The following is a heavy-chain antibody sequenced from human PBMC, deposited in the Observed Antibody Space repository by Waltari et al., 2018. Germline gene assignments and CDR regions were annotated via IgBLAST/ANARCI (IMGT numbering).Heavy chain of an antibody. CDR1: GFTFSSYG. Sequence: QVQLVESGGGVVQPGGSLRLSCAASGFTFSSYGMPWVRQAPGKGLEWVAFIRYDGSNKYYADSVKGRFTISRDNSKNTLYLQMNSLRAEDTAVYYCAKAAYNWNYPDDYWGQGTLVTVSS. CDR2: IRYDGSNK. D-gene: IGHD1-7*01. J-gene: IGHJ4*02. CDR3: AKAAYNWNYPDDY. V-gene: IGHV3-30*02.